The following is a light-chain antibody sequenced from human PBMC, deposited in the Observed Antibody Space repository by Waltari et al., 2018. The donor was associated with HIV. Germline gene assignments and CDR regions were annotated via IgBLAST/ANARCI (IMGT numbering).Light chain of an antibody. CDR1: SGNIGKYNL. V-gene: IGLV2-23*02. CDR2: EVT. Sequence: QSALTQQASVSGSLGQSITISCNGTSGNIGKYNLVSWYQQHPGKAPKLLIYEVTRRPSGISSRFSASKSDNTASLTISGLQAEDEAAYFCCSDAGTTDFFVFG. CDR3: CSDAGTTDFFV. J-gene: IGLJ1*01.